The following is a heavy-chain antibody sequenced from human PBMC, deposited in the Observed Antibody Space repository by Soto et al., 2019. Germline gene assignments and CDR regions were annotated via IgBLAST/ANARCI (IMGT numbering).Heavy chain of an antibody. CDR3: ARWVSGSPDN. CDR2: TKNKANRYTT. V-gene: IGHV3-72*01. Sequence: EVQLVESGGGLVQPGGSLRLSCAGSGFTLSDHYMDWVRQAPGKGLEWVGRTKNKANRYTTEYAASVNGRFTISRDDSKNSLYLQMNSLKTEDTAVYYCARWVSGSPDNWGQGTLVTVSS. D-gene: IGHD1-26*01. J-gene: IGHJ4*02. CDR1: GFTLSDHY.